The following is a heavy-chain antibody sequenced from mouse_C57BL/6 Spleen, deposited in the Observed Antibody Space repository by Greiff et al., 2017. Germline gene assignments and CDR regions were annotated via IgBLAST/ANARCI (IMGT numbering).Heavy chain of an antibody. Sequence: EVKLQESGPGLVKPSQSLSLTCSVTGYSITSGYYWNWIRQFPGNKLEWMGYISYDGSNNYNPSLKNRISITRDTSKNQFFLKLNSVTTEDTATYYCARDNGYFFWGQGTTLTVSS. CDR1: GYSITSGYY. D-gene: IGHD2-3*01. V-gene: IGHV3-6*01. CDR3: ARDNGYFF. CDR2: ISYDGSN. J-gene: IGHJ2*01.